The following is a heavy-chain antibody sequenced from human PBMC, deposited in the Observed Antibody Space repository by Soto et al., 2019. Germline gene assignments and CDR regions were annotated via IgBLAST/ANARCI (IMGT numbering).Heavy chain of an antibody. CDR2: ISAGSEGA. J-gene: IGHJ4*02. Sequence: EVQLFESGGGLVQPGGALRLSCAASGFTYSSHAMSWVRQAPGKGLEWISSISAGSEGAYYADSVKGRFTISRDNSNNTLYLQMNSLRAEDTAVYYCARDLWWYLHWGQGTLVTVSS. CDR1: GFTYSSHA. V-gene: IGHV3-23*01. D-gene: IGHD2-15*01. CDR3: ARDLWWYLH.